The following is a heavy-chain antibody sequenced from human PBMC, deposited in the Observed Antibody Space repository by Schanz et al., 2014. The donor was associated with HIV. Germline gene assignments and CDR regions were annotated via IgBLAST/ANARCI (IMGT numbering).Heavy chain of an antibody. V-gene: IGHV3-23*04. CDR1: GFTFSDYA. Sequence: VQLVESGGGVVQPGRSPRLSCTTSGFTFSDYAMSWVRQAPGKGLEWVSAIVSSGGDTYYADFVEGRFTISRDNSKNTLYLQMHSLRPEDTAVYYCAKDDQQFAYWGQGTLVTVSS. CDR2: IVSSGGDT. CDR3: AKDDQQFAY. J-gene: IGHJ4*02. D-gene: IGHD6-6*01.